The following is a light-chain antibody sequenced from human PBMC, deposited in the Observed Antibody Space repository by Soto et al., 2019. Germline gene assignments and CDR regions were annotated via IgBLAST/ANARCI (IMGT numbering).Light chain of an antibody. CDR2: MVS. V-gene: IGKV2-30*02. CDR3: MQGIHWPRT. Sequence: DVVMTQSPLSLPVALGQAASISCRSSQSLVHSNGNTYLNWFHQRPGRSPRRLIYMVSNRDSVVPDRFSGSGSGTDFTLKISRVESDDVGIYYCMQGIHWPRTFGQGTKVEIK. CDR1: QSLVHSNGNTY. J-gene: IGKJ1*01.